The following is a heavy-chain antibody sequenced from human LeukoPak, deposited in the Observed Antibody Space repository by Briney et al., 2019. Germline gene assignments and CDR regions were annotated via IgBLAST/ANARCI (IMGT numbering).Heavy chain of an antibody. CDR2: ISGSGGSA. D-gene: IGHD1-26*01. Sequence: GGSLRLSCAASGFTFSSYAMSWVRQAPGKGLEWVSAISGSGGSAYYADSVKGRFTISRDNSKNTLYLQMDSLRAEDTAVYFCAKDYRGSFTDWGQGTLVTDSS. CDR1: GFTFSSYA. V-gene: IGHV3-23*01. J-gene: IGHJ4*02. CDR3: AKDYRGSFTD.